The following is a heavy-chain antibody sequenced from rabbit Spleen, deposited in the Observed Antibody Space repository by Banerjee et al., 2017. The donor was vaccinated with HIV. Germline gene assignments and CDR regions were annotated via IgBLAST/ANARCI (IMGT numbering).Heavy chain of an antibody. CDR2: IDPIFGTT. D-gene: IGHD1-1*01. V-gene: IGHV1S47*01. CDR3: ARDPAYASGGGASIPNL. J-gene: IGHJ4*01. Sequence: QEQLKESGGGLVQPGGSLKLSCKASGFDVSSYGVSWVRQAPGTGLEWIGYIDPIFGTTYYASWVNGRFSISRENTRNTVSLQLNSLTAADTATYFCARDPAYASGGGASIPNLWGPGTLVTVS. CDR1: GFDVSSYG.